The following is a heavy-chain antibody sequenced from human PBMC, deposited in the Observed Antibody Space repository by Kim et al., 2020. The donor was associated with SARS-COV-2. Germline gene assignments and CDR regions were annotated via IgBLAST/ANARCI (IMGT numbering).Heavy chain of an antibody. Sequence: GGSLRLSCAASGFTFSTYAMSWVRQAPGKGLEWVSGITASGGSTYYADSVRGRFTISRDNSKNALHLQMNSLRAEDMAVYYCAKDEAKREFPFRPTLDYWGQGTLVTVSS. CDR3: AKDEAKREFPFRPTLDY. CDR1: GFTFSTYA. J-gene: IGHJ4*02. D-gene: IGHD3-10*01. CDR2: ITASGGST. V-gene: IGHV3-23*01.